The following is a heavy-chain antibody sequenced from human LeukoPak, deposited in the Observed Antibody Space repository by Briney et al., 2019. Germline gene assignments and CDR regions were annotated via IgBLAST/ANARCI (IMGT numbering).Heavy chain of an antibody. Sequence: ASVKVSCKVSGYTFTSYYMHWVRQAPGKGLEWMGIINPSGGSTSYAQKFQGRGTMTRDTSTSTVYMELSSLRSEATAIYYCARGDTVTIDAFDIWGQGTLVTVSS. V-gene: IGHV1-46*01. J-gene: IGHJ3*02. CDR1: GYTFTSYY. CDR2: INPSGGST. D-gene: IGHD4-11*01. CDR3: ARGDTVTIDAFDI.